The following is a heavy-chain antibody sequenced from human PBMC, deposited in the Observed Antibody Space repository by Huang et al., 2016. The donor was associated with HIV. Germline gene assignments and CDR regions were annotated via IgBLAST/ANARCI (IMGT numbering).Heavy chain of an antibody. D-gene: IGHD4-4*01. Sequence: QVQLLQSGAEVKKPGSSVKVSCKASGGPFRSYSIAWVRQAPGQGLEWMASVMPVLDSPNYAQKLQGRVRGTADESTSTVYMELRDLRPDDTAVYFCARGSLEYSVSSSLDYWGQGTHVTVSS. V-gene: IGHV1-69*13. CDR3: ARGSLEYSVSSSLDY. CDR2: VMPVLDSP. CDR1: GGPFRSYS. J-gene: IGHJ4*02.